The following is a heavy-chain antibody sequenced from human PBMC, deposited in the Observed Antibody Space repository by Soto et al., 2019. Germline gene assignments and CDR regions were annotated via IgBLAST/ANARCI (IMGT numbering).Heavy chain of an antibody. V-gene: IGHV4-34*01. J-gene: IGHJ4*02. CDR2: INHSGST. D-gene: IGHD2-15*01. CDR1: GGSFSGYY. CDR3: ASELPLYY. Sequence: SETLSLTCAVYGGSFSGYYWSWIRQPPGKGLEWIGEINHSGSTNYNPSLKSRVTISVDTSKNQFSLKLSSVTAADTAVYYCASELPLYYWGQGTLVTVSS.